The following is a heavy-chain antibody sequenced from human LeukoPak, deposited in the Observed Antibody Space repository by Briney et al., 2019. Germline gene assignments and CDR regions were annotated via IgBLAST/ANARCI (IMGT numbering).Heavy chain of an antibody. Sequence: GESLRISCKGSGYSFTSYWISWVRQMPGKGLEWMGRIDPSDSYTNYSPSFQGHVTISADKSISTAYLQWSSLKASDTAMYHCARLNPYSSSWYGFDYWGQGTLVTVSS. D-gene: IGHD6-13*01. CDR1: GYSFTSYW. J-gene: IGHJ4*02. CDR2: IDPSDSYT. CDR3: ARLNPYSSSWYGFDY. V-gene: IGHV5-10-1*01.